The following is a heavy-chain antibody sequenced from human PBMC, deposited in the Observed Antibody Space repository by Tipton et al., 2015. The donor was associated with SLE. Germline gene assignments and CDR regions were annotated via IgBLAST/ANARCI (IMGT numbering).Heavy chain of an antibody. J-gene: IGHJ3*01. D-gene: IGHD6-25*01. CDR1: GGSITSGSHY. Sequence: TLSLTCTVSGGSITSGSHYWTWIRQPAGTGLEWIGRIFTIGTTSYNPSLKSRVTISLDTSKNQFSLKLSSVTAADTAVYYCARTEVGGYSHDAFDLWGHGTMVTVSS. V-gene: IGHV4-61*02. CDR2: IFTIGTT. CDR3: ARTEVGGYSHDAFDL.